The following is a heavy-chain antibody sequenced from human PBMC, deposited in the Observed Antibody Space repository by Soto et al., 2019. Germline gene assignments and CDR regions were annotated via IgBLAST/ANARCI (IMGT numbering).Heavy chain of an antibody. Sequence: ASVKVSCKASGYTFTSYAMHWVRQAPGQRLEWMGWINAGNGNTKYSQKFQGRVTITRDTSASTAYMELSSLRSEDTAVYYCKSYSSGATDAFDIWGQGTMVTVSS. CDR1: GYTFTSYA. D-gene: IGHD6-19*01. J-gene: IGHJ3*02. CDR3: KSYSSGATDAFDI. V-gene: IGHV1-3*01. CDR2: INAGNGNT.